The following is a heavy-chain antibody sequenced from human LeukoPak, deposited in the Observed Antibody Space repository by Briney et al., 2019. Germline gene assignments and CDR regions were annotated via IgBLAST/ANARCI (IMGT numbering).Heavy chain of an antibody. CDR2: ISGSGGST. J-gene: IGHJ4*02. CDR3: AKGQLGTMVRGVRGWYFDY. V-gene: IGHV3-23*01. Sequence: SGGSLRLSCAASGFTVSSNYMSWVRQAPGKGLEWVSAISGSGGSTYYADSVKGRFTISRDNSKNTLYLQMNSLRAEDTAVYYCAKGQLGTMVRGVRGWYFDYWGQGTLVTVSS. CDR1: GFTVSSNY. D-gene: IGHD3-10*01.